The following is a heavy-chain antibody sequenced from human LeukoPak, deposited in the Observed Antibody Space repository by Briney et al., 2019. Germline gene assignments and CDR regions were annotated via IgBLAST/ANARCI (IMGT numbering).Heavy chain of an antibody. CDR2: IIPIFGTA. CDR3: ARDLLGYDSSGYYQGFDY. D-gene: IGHD3-22*01. J-gene: IGHJ4*02. CDR1: GGTFSSYA. V-gene: IGHV1-69*05. Sequence: SVKVSCKASGGTFSSYAISWVRQAPGQGLEWMGGIIPIFGTANYAQKFQGRVTITTDESTSTAYMELSGLRSEDTAVYYCARDLLGYDSSGYYQGFDYWGQGTLVTVSS.